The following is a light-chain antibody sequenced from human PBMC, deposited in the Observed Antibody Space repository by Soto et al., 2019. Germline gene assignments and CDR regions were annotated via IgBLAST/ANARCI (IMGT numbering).Light chain of an antibody. J-gene: IGLJ1*01. V-gene: IGLV2-14*01. CDR2: EVS. CDR1: SSYVGGYNY. Sequence: QSVLTQPASVSGSPGQSITISCTGTSSYVGGYNYVSWYQQHPGKAPKIMIYEVSHRPSGISNRFSGSKSGNTASLTISGLQAEDEADYYCTSFSSSTSLYVFGTGTKV. CDR3: TSFSSSTSLYV.